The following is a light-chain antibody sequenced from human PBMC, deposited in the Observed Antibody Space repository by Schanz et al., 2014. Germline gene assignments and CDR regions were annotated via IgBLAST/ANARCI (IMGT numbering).Light chain of an antibody. V-gene: IGLV2-14*03. Sequence: QSALTQPPSASGSPGQSVTISCTGTSSDVGGYNYVSWYQHHPGKAPKLMIYDVSNRPSGVSNRFSGSKSGNTASLTISGLQAEDEADYFCSSYTSTSTLFVFGSGTKLTVL. J-gene: IGLJ1*01. CDR2: DVS. CDR1: SSDVGGYNY. CDR3: SSYTSTSTLFV.